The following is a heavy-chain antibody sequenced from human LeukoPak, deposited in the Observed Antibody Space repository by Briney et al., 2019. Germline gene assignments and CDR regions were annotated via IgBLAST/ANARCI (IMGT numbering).Heavy chain of an antibody. J-gene: IGHJ4*02. V-gene: IGHV3-74*01. D-gene: IGHD2-15*01. CDR2: IKTDGSST. CDR1: GLTFNNYW. Sequence: GGSLRLSCAASGLTFNNYWMHWVCQAPGRGLVWVSRIKTDGSSTHYADSVKGRFTISRDNAKNTVYLQMNSLRAEDTAVYYCMGSIDYWGQGTLVTVSS. CDR3: MGSIDY.